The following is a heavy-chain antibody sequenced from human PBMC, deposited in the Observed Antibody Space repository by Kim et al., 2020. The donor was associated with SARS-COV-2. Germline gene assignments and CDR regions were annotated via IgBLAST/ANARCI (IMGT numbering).Heavy chain of an antibody. CDR3: AKDPGY. CDR2: GSGGST. Sequence: GSGGSTYYADSVKGRFTISRDNSKNTLYLQMNSLRAEDTAVYYFAKDPGYWGQGTLVTVSS. J-gene: IGHJ4*02. V-gene: IGHV3-23*01.